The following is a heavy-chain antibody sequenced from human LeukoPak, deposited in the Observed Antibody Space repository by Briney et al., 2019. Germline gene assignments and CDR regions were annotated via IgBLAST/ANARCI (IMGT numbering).Heavy chain of an antibody. CDR3: ARADSGSYPPPNDAFDI. V-gene: IGHV1-69*05. D-gene: IGHD1-26*01. J-gene: IGHJ3*02. CDR2: IIPIFGTA. Sequence: GSSVKVSCKASGGTFSSYAISWVRQAPGQGLEWMGGIIPIFGTANYAQKFQGRVTITTDESTSTTYMELSSLRSEDTAVYYCARADSGSYPPPNDAFDIWGQGTMVTVSS. CDR1: GGTFSSYA.